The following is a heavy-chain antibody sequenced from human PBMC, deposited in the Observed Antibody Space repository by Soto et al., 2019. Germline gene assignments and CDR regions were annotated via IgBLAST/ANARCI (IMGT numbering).Heavy chain of an antibody. J-gene: IGHJ4*02. CDR2: ISGSGGST. V-gene: IGHV3-23*01. Sequence: EVQLLESGGGLVQPGGSLRLSCAASGFTFSSYAMSWVRQAPGKGLEWVSAISGSGGSTYYADSVKGRFTISRDNSKNTLYLQMNSLRAENTAVYYCAKDWEAVVVAATVGWGQGTLVTVSS. D-gene: IGHD2-15*01. CDR3: AKDWEAVVVAATVG. CDR1: GFTFSSYA.